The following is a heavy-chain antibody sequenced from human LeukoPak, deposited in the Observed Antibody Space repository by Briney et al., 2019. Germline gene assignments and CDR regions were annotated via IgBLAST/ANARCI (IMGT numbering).Heavy chain of an antibody. CDR3: ARDKTVGASYFDF. J-gene: IGHJ4*02. Sequence: GGSLRLSCVGSGFTFSSHWMSWVRQAPGKGPEWVGNIKQDGGEKYYVDSVKGRFTISRDNAKNSLYLQMNSLRAEDTAVYYCARDKTVGASYFDFWGQGILVTVSS. CDR2: IKQDGGEK. V-gene: IGHV3-7*01. D-gene: IGHD1-26*01. CDR1: GFTFSSHW.